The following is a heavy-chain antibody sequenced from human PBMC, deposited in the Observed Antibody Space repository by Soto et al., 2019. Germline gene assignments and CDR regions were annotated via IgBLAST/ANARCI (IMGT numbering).Heavy chain of an antibody. CDR3: AGTDYFDY. Sequence: SETLSLTCAVCGYSISSGFFWGWIRQSPGGGLEWIGSIFHSGISYYNPSLKSRVTMSVDTSKNHFSLKLTSVTAADTAVYYCAGTDYFDYWGPGTLVTVSS. CDR1: GYSISSGFF. V-gene: IGHV4-38-2*01. J-gene: IGHJ4*02. CDR2: IFHSGIS.